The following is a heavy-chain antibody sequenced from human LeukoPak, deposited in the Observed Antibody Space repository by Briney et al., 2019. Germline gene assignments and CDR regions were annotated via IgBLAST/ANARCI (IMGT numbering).Heavy chain of an antibody. Sequence: PGGSLRLSCVASGFTFSRYWMHWVRHAPGKGLVWVSRINCDGSSITYADSVKGRLTISRDNAKNMLYLQMTSLRVWNTAGYYFGRGSGVADYWGTGALVTVSS. J-gene: IGHJ4*02. CDR2: INCDGSSI. D-gene: IGHD7-27*01. CDR3: GRGSGVADY. CDR1: GFTFSRYW. V-gene: IGHV3-74*03.